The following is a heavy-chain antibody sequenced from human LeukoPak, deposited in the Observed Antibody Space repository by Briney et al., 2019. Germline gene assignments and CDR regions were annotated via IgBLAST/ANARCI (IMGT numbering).Heavy chain of an antibody. CDR2: INAGNGNT. D-gene: IGHD4-17*01. CDR1: GYTFTSYA. J-gene: IGHJ4*02. Sequence: ASVKVSCKASGYTFTSYAMHWVRQAPGQRLEWMGWINAGNGNTKYSQEFQGRVTITRDTSASTAYMELSSLRSEDTAVYYCARGGMYDYGDPFDYWGQGTLVTVSS. CDR3: ARGGMYDYGDPFDY. V-gene: IGHV1-3*03.